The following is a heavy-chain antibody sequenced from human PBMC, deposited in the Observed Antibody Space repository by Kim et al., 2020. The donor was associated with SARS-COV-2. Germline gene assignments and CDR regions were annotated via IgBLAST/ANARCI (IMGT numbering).Heavy chain of an antibody. D-gene: IGHD2-8*01. Sequence: GSVKVSCKASGYTFTSYAMNWVRQAPGQGLEWMGWINTNTGNPTYAQGFTGRFVFSLDTSVSTAYLQISSLKAEDTAVYYCARVPPPYIVLMVYAPMDVWGQGTTVTVSS. CDR2: INTNTGNP. CDR3: ARVPPPYIVLMVYAPMDV. J-gene: IGHJ6*02. V-gene: IGHV7-4-1*02. CDR1: GYTFTSYA.